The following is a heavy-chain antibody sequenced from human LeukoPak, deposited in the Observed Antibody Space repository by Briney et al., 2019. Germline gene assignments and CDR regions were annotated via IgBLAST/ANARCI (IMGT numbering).Heavy chain of an antibody. CDR3: ARESSSAPDYYYYYYMDV. D-gene: IGHD6-6*01. V-gene: IGHV4-34*01. Sequence: SETLSLTCAVYGGSFSGYYWSWIRQPPGKGLEWIGEINHSGSTNYNPSLKSRVTISVDTSENQFSLKLSSVTAADTAVYYCARESSSAPDYYYYYYMDVWGKGTTVTVSS. J-gene: IGHJ6*03. CDR2: INHSGST. CDR1: GGSFSGYY.